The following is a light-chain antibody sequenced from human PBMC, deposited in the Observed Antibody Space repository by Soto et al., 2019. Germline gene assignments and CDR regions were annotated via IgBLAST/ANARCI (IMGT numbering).Light chain of an antibody. J-gene: IGKJ1*01. V-gene: IGKV3-15*01. CDR3: QQYNNWPPAWT. Sequence: EIVMKQSPATLSVSRGERATLSCRASQSVRSNLAWYQQKPGQSPRLLIYGASTRATGIPARFSGSGSGTQFTLTISSLQSEDFAVYYCQQYNNWPPAWTFGQGTKVDIK. CDR2: GAS. CDR1: QSVRSN.